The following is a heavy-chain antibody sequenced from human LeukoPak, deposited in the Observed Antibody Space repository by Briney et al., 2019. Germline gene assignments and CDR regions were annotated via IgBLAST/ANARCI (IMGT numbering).Heavy chain of an antibody. CDR3: ARVTSCSGANCSSTYGRNWFDP. D-gene: IGHD2-15*01. Sequence: PSETLSLTCTVSGGSINSYYWSWIRQPPGKGLEWIGYIYYSGNTNVNPSLKSRVAISTDTSKNHFSLKLSSVTAADTALYYCARVTSCSGANCSSTYGRNWFDPWGQGTLVTVSS. CDR2: IYYSGNT. V-gene: IGHV4-59*01. J-gene: IGHJ5*02. CDR1: GGSINSYY.